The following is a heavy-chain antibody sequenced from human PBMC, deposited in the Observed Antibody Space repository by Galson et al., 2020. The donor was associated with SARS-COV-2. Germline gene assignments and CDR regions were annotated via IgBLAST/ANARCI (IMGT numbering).Heavy chain of an antibody. Sequence: SGPTLAKPTQTLTLTCTFSRFSLRTSGMYVSWIRQPPGKALEWLALIDRDDDQYHSTSLKTRLTIPKDTSKNQVVLTMTNIDPVDTATYYCARISSGVRDLGLGGVCCYDGMDVWGQGTRGNVS. CDR3: ARISSGVRDLGLGGVCCYDGMDV. D-gene: IGHD3-16*01. CDR2: IDRDDDQ. V-gene: IGHV2-70*01. CDR1: RFSLRTSGMY. J-gene: IGHJ6*02.